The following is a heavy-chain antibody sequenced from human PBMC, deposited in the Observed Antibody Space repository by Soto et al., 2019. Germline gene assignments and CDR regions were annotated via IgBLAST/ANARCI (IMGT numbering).Heavy chain of an antibody. CDR3: AVAARPHYFDY. Sequence: QVQLVQSGAEVKKPGSSVKVSCKASGGTFSSYTISWVRQAPGQGLEWMGRIIPILGIANYAQKFQGRVTITADKSTSTAYMELSSLRSEDTAVYYGAVAARPHYFDYWGQGTLVTVSS. J-gene: IGHJ4*02. V-gene: IGHV1-69*02. CDR2: IIPILGIA. CDR1: GGTFSSYT. D-gene: IGHD6-6*01.